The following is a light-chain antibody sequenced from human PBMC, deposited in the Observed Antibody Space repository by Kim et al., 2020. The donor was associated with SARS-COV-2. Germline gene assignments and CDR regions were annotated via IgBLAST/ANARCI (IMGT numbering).Light chain of an antibody. J-gene: IGLJ1*01. CDR1: SRDVGNYNF. CDR2: EGS. CDR3: CSFAGNRIYV. V-gene: IGLV2-23*01. Sequence: GQSITISCTGTSRDVGNYNFVSWYQLHPGKAPKLIIYEGSQRPSGVSNRFSASKSGITASLTISGLQAEDEATYYCCSFAGNRIYVFGTGTKVTVL.